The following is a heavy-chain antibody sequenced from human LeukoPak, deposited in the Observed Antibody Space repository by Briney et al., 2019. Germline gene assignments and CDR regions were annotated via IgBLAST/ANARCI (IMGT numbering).Heavy chain of an antibody. CDR2: ISSGSSYI. CDR3: ARDLGWLHYED. CDR1: GFTFSSYT. Sequence: PGGSLRLSCAASGFTFSSYTMNWVRQAPGKGLEWVSIISSGSSYIHYADSVKGRFTISRDNAKNSLYLQMNSLRADDTAIYYCARDLGWLHYEDWGQGTLVTVSS. J-gene: IGHJ4*02. V-gene: IGHV3-21*04. D-gene: IGHD5-12*01.